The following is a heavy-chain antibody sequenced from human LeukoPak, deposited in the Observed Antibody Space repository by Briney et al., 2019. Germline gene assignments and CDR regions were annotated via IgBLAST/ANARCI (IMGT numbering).Heavy chain of an antibody. Sequence: PSETLSLTCTVSGGSVSSGTYYWSWIRQPPGKGLEWIGHIYYTGNTHYVPSLKSRVTMSVDTPKNQFSPKLTSVTAADTAVYYCARGTNYYGSGDYWGQGTLVTVSS. CDR3: ARGTNYYGSGDY. D-gene: IGHD3-10*01. J-gene: IGHJ4*02. CDR2: IYYTGNT. V-gene: IGHV4-61*01. CDR1: GGSVSSGTYY.